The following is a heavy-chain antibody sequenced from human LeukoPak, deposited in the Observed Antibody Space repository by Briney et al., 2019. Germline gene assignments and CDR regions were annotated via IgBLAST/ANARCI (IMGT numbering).Heavy chain of an antibody. CDR2: INPSGGST. CDR1: GYTFTSYY. Sequence: ASVKVSCKASGYTFTSYYMHWVRQAPGQGLEWMGIINPSGGSTSYAQKFQGRITMTTDTSTSTSYMELRNLTSDDTAVYYCARNTYGYKFSMDVWGKGTTVIISS. V-gene: IGHV1-46*01. D-gene: IGHD5-24*01. CDR3: ARNTYGYKFSMDV. J-gene: IGHJ6*03.